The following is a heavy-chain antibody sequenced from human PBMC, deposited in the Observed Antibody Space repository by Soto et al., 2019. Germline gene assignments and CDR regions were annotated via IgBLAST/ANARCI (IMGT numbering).Heavy chain of an antibody. CDR3: ARVNCGGDCYYYYGMDV. CDR1: GCTFSSYA. V-gene: IGHV1-69*13. CDR2: IIPIFGTA. Sequence: ASVKVSCKASGCTFSSYAISWVRQAPGQGLEWMGGIIPIFGTANYAQKFQGRVTITADESTSTAYMEMSSLRSEDTAVYYCARVNCGGDCYYYYGMDVWGQGTTATV. D-gene: IGHD2-21*02. J-gene: IGHJ6*02.